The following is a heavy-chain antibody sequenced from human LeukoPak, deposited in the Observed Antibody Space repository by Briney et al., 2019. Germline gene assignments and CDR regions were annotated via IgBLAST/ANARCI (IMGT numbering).Heavy chain of an antibody. Sequence: SQTLSLTCAISGDSFSSNSAAWIWIRQSPSRGLEWLGRTYFRSKWYNDYAVSVKSRIAVNPDTSKNQFSLQLNSVTPEDTAVYYCARRLTQYDCFDPWGQGILVTVSS. CDR1: GDSFSSNSAA. CDR2: TYFRSKWYN. J-gene: IGHJ5*02. V-gene: IGHV6-1*01. CDR3: ARRLTQYDCFDP. D-gene: IGHD2-2*01.